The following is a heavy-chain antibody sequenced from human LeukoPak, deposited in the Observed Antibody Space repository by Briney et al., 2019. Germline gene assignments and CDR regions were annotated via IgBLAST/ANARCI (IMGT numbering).Heavy chain of an antibody. CDR3: ARDPRRSSIVGAGVNGFDP. Sequence: ASVKVSCKASGYTFTGYYMHWVRQAPGQGLEWMGRINPNSGGTNYAQKFQGRVTMTRDTSISTAYMELSRLRSDDTAVYYCARDPRRSSIVGAGVNGFDPWGQGTLVTVSS. J-gene: IGHJ5*02. CDR1: GYTFTGYY. D-gene: IGHD1-26*01. V-gene: IGHV1-2*06. CDR2: INPNSGGT.